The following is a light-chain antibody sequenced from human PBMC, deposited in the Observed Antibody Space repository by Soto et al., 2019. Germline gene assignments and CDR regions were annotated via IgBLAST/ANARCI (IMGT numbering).Light chain of an antibody. CDR2: EVS. CDR3: CSYAAGRPWV. V-gene: IGLV2-23*02. J-gene: IGLJ3*02. CDR1: SSDVGSYNL. Sequence: QSALTQPASVSGSPGQSITISCTGTSSDVGSYNLVSWYQQHPGKAPKLMIYEVSKRPSGVSNRFAGSKSGNTASLTISGLQAEDEADYYCCSYAAGRPWVFGGGTKLTVL.